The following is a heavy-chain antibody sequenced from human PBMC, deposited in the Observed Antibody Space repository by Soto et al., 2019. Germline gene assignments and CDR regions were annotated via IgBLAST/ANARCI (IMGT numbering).Heavy chain of an antibody. CDR1: GFTFSTYW. J-gene: IGHJ1*01. D-gene: IGHD3-10*01. CDR3: AREYYSSGTH. Sequence: EVQLVESGGGLVQPGGSLRLSCAASGFTFSTYWMQWVRQVPGEGLVWVSSISENGGITTYADSVKGRFTISRDNAKNTLYLQMNGLRVEDKAIYYCAREYYSSGTHWGQGTLVTVST. CDR2: ISENGGIT. V-gene: IGHV3-74*01.